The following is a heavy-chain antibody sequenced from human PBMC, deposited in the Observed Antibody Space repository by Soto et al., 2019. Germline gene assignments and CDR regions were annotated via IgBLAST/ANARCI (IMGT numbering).Heavy chain of an antibody. Sequence: ASVKVSCKASGYTFTSYGISWVRQAPGQGLEWMGWISAYNGNTNYAQKLQGRVTMTTDTSTSTAYMELRSLRSDDTAVYYCARDSTPYDSGSHYDYWGQGTLVTVSS. V-gene: IGHV1-18*01. CDR2: ISAYNGNT. CDR1: GYTFTSYG. D-gene: IGHD3-10*01. J-gene: IGHJ4*02. CDR3: ARDSTPYDSGSHYDY.